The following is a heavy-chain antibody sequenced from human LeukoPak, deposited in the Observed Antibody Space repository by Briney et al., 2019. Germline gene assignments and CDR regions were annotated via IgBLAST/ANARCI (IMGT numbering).Heavy chain of an antibody. V-gene: IGHV3-7*01. CDR1: GFTFSNYC. Sequence: GGSLRLSCAASGFTFSNYCTTWVRQAPGKGLEWVANIKQDGSEKYYVDSVKGRFTISRDNAKNTLYLQMDSLRAEDTAVYYCARGLSGYASSLGYWGQGTLVTVSA. CDR2: IKQDGSEK. D-gene: IGHD2-2*01. J-gene: IGHJ4*02. CDR3: ARGLSGYASSLGY.